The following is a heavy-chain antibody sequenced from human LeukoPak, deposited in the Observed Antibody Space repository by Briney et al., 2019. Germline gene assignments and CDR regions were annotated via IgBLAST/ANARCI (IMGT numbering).Heavy chain of an antibody. CDR1: GFTVSSNY. D-gene: IGHD3-10*01. Sequence: GGSLRLSCAASGFTVSSNYMSWVRQAPGKGLEWVSVIYSGGSTYYADSVKGRFTISRDNAKNSLYLQMNSLRAEDTAVYYCARISPYGSGSWFDYWGQGTLVTVSS. CDR2: IYSGGST. CDR3: ARISPYGSGSWFDY. V-gene: IGHV3-53*01. J-gene: IGHJ4*02.